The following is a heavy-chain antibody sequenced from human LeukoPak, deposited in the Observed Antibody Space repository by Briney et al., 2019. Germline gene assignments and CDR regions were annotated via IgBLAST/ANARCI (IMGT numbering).Heavy chain of an antibody. CDR1: GDSISSYY. Sequence: PSETLSLTCTVSGDSISSYYWSWIRQPPGKGLEWIGYIYYSGSTNYNPSLKSRVTISVDTSKNQFSLKLSSVTAADTAVYYCARVYYDSSGYDYFDYWGQGTLVTVSS. D-gene: IGHD3-22*01. CDR3: ARVYYDSSGYDYFDY. J-gene: IGHJ4*02. CDR2: IYYSGST. V-gene: IGHV4-59*01.